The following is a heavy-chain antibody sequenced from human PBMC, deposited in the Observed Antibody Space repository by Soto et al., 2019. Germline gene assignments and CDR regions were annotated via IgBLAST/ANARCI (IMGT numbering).Heavy chain of an antibody. D-gene: IGHD1-26*01. CDR3: ARGQGGSYLEPFDY. CDR2: ISYDGSNK. CDR1: GFTFSSYA. Sequence: GGSLRLSCAASGFTFSSYAMHWVRQAPGKGLEWVSVISYDGSNKYYADSVKGRFTISRDNSKNTLYLQMNSLRAEDTAVYYCARGQGGSYLEPFDYWGQGTLVTVSS. J-gene: IGHJ4*02. V-gene: IGHV3-30-3*01.